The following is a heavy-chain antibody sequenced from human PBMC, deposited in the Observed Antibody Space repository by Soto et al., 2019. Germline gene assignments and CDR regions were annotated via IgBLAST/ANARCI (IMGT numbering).Heavy chain of an antibody. V-gene: IGHV3-33*01. Sequence: PGGSLRLSCAASGFTFSSYGMHWVRQAPGKGLEWAAVIWYDGSNKYYADSVKGRLTISRDNSKNTLYLQMNSLRAEDTAVYYCARDPGYGDYAPYYYYYGMDVWGQGTTVTVSS. CDR3: ARDPGYGDYAPYYYYYGMDV. D-gene: IGHD4-17*01. CDR2: IWYDGSNK. CDR1: GFTFSSYG. J-gene: IGHJ6*02.